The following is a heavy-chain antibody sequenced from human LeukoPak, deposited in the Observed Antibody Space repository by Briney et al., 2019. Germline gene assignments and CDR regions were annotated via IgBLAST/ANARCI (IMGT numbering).Heavy chain of an antibody. D-gene: IGHD1-20*01. CDR3: ARGPGYNWAYYYYGMDV. Sequence: GGSLRLSCAASRFTFSDYYMTWIRQAPGKGLEWVSYISGSSSYTNFADSVKGRFTISRDNAKNSLYLQMNSLRAEDTAVYYCARGPGYNWAYYYYGMDVWGQGTTVTVSS. CDR2: ISGSSSYT. V-gene: IGHV3-11*06. J-gene: IGHJ6*02. CDR1: RFTFSDYY.